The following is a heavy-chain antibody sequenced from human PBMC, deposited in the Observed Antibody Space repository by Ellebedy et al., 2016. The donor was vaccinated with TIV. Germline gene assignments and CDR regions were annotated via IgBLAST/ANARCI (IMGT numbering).Heavy chain of an antibody. CDR2: IYYSGST. D-gene: IGHD3-10*01. V-gene: IGHV4-39*01. CDR1: GGSISSSSYY. CDR3: ARRGSRGAINWFDP. J-gene: IGHJ5*02. Sequence: SETLSLXXTVSGGSISSSSYYWGWIRQPPGKGLEWIGSIYYSGSTYYNPSLKSRVTISVDTSKNQFSLKLSSVTAADTAVYYCARRGSRGAINWFDPWGQGTLVTVSS.